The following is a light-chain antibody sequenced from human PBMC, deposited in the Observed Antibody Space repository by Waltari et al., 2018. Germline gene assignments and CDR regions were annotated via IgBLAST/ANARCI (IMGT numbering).Light chain of an antibody. CDR2: DVS. J-gene: IGLJ3*02. CDR3: SSYTTSTWRV. V-gene: IGLV2-14*01. CDR1: SSDIGVYNY. Sequence: QSALTKPASVSGSPGQSITISCTGTSSDIGVYNYVSWYQQHPGKAPKLVIYDVSERPSGVSNRFSGSKSGNTASLTISGLQAEDEADYYCSSYTTSTWRVFGGGTRLTVL.